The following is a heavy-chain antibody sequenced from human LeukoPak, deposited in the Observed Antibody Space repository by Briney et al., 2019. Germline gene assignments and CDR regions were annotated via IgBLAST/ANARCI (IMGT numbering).Heavy chain of an antibody. D-gene: IGHD2-2*01. CDR1: GGSISSSIYY. J-gene: IGHJ4*02. CDR3: ARLADCSSTSCYDH. Sequence: SETLSLTRTVSGGSISSSIYYWGWIRHPPGKGLEWIGSIYYSGSTYYNPSLKSRVTISVDTSKNQFSLKLKSVTAADMAVYYCARLADCSSTSCYDHWGQGTLVTVSS. CDR2: IYYSGST. V-gene: IGHV4-39*01.